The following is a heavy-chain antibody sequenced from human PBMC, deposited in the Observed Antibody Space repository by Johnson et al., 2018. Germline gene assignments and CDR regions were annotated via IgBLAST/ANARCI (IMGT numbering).Heavy chain of an antibody. Sequence: QVQLVQSGGGLVQPGGSLRLSCAASGFTFSTYSMNWVRQAPGKGLEWVAVIWYDGSNKYYADSVKGRFTTSRDNSKNTLYLQKNSLRAEDTAVYYCARDPNARYSGSYYYYYYGMDVWGKGTTVTVSS. CDR2: IWYDGSNK. D-gene: IGHD1-26*01. V-gene: IGHV3-33*08. CDR3: ARDPNARYSGSYYYYYYGMDV. CDR1: GFTFSTYS. J-gene: IGHJ6*04.